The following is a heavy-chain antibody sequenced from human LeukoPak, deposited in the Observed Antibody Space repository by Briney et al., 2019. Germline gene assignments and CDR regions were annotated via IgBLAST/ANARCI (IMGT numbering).Heavy chain of an antibody. CDR2: INPNSGGT. CDR1: GYTFTGYY. V-gene: IGHV1-2*02. Sequence: ASVKVSCKASGYTFTGYYMHWVRQAPGQGLEWMGWINPNSGGTNYAQKFQGRVTMTRDTSISTAYMELSRLRSDDTAVYYCARDPDIVVVPAASPVDYWGQGTLVTVSS. D-gene: IGHD2-2*01. J-gene: IGHJ4*02. CDR3: ARDPDIVVVPAASPVDY.